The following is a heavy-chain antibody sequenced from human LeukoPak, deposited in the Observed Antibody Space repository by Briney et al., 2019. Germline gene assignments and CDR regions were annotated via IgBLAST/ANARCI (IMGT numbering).Heavy chain of an antibody. J-gene: IGHJ3*02. CDR1: GFTFSSYS. CDR2: ISSSSSYI. CDR3: ARDWASSWDPAFDI. Sequence: PGGSLRLSCAASGFTFSSYSMNWVRQAPGTGLEWVSSISSSSSYIYYADSVKGRFTISRDNAKNSLYLQMNSLRAEDTAVYYCARDWASSWDPAFDIWGQGTMVTVSS. V-gene: IGHV3-21*01. D-gene: IGHD6-13*01.